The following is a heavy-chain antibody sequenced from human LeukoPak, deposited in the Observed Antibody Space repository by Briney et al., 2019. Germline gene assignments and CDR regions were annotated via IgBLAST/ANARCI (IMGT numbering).Heavy chain of an antibody. CDR1: GFTFSSYW. D-gene: IGHD6-19*01. CDR2: IKQDGSEK. V-gene: IGHV3-7*04. J-gene: IGHJ3*02. CDR3: ARAREWLVPHAFDI. Sequence: GGSLRLSCAASGFTFSSYWMSWVRQAPGKGLEWVANIKQDGSEKYYVDSVKGRFTISRDNAKNPLYLQMNSLRAEDTAVYYCARAREWLVPHAFDIWGQGTMVTVSS.